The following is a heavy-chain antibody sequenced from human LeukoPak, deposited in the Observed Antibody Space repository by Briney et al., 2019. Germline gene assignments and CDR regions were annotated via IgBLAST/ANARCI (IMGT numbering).Heavy chain of an antibody. Sequence: GRSLRLSCAASGFTFSSYGMHWVRQAPGKGLEWVAVIWHDGSNKYYADSVKGRFTISRDNSKNTLYLQMNSLRAEDTAVYYCAKGVAISTYLLYAFDIWGQGTMVTVSS. V-gene: IGHV3-33*06. CDR1: GFTFSSYG. CDR3: AKGVAISTYLLYAFDI. D-gene: IGHD2/OR15-2a*01. CDR2: IWHDGSNK. J-gene: IGHJ3*02.